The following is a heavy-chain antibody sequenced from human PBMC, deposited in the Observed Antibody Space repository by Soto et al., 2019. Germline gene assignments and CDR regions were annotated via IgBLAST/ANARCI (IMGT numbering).Heavy chain of an antibody. Sequence: GGSLRLSCAASGFTFSDYYMSWIRQAPGKGLEWVSYISSSSSYTNYADSVKGRFTISRDNAKNSLYLQMNSLRAEDTAVYYCARNIVLMVYAGGHWFDPWGQGTLVTVSS. J-gene: IGHJ5*02. D-gene: IGHD2-8*01. CDR2: ISSSSSYT. CDR1: GFTFSDYY. V-gene: IGHV3-11*06. CDR3: ARNIVLMVYAGGHWFDP.